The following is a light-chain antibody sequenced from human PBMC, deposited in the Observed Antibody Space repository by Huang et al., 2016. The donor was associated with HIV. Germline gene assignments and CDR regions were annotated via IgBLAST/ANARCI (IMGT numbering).Light chain of an antibody. CDR2: AAS. J-gene: IGKJ2*01. V-gene: IGKV1-27*01. Sequence: DIHMTQSPSSLSSSVVDRGTITRRASQGISNYLAWYQQKPGKVPKLLIYAASTLQSGVPSRFSGSGSGPDFTLTISSLQPEDVATYYCQKYNSAPYTFGQGTKLEIK. CDR1: QGISNY. CDR3: QKYNSAPYT.